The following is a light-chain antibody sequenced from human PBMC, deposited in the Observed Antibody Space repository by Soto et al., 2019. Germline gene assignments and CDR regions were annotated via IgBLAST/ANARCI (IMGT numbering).Light chain of an antibody. J-gene: IGLJ1*01. CDR1: SSDVGGYKY. Sequence: QSALTQPASVSGSPGQSITISCTGTSSDVGGYKYVSWYQQHPGKAPKLMIYEVTNRPSGVSTRFSGSRSGNTASLTISGLRAEDEADYYCSSSTTSSTLYVFGTGTKVTVL. CDR2: EVT. CDR3: SSSTTSSTLYV. V-gene: IGLV2-14*01.